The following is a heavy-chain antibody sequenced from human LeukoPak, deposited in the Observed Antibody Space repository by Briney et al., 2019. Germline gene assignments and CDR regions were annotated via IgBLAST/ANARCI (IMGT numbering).Heavy chain of an antibody. J-gene: IGHJ4*02. CDR3: AMRHSNTSSGWYGDFDY. CDR1: GYTFTSYG. CDR2: ISAYNGNT. D-gene: IGHD6-19*01. V-gene: IGHV1-18*01. Sequence: ASVKVSCKVSGYTFTSYGISWVRQAPGQGLEWMGWISAYNGNTNYAQKLQGRVTMTTDTSTSTAYMELRSLRSDDTAVYYCAMRHSNTSSGWYGDFDYWGQGTLVTVSS.